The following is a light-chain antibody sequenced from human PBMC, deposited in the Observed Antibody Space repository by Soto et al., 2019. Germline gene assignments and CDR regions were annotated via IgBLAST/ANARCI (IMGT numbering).Light chain of an antibody. Sequence: QSVLTQPPSASGSPGQSVTISCTGTSSDIGAYNYVSWFQQHPGEAPKLIISEVNKRPSGVPNRFSGSKSGNTASLTVSGLQAEDEADYYCTSYGGRDNLIFGGGTKLNVL. CDR2: EVN. CDR1: SSDIGAYNY. V-gene: IGLV2-8*01. J-gene: IGLJ2*01. CDR3: TSYGGRDNLI.